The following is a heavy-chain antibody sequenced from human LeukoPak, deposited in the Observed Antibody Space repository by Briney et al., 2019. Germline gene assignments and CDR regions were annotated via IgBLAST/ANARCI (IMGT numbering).Heavy chain of an antibody. CDR2: INHNGST. V-gene: IGHV4-34*01. J-gene: IGHJ4*02. CDR3: AKSYLWFGELSHFDY. D-gene: IGHD3-10*01. CDR1: GGSFSGYS. Sequence: SETLSLTCAVYGGSFSGYSWSWIRQPPGKGLEWIGEINHNGSTKYSTSLKSRVTISVDTSKNQFSLNMRSVTAADTAVYYCAKSYLWFGELSHFDYWGQGTLVTVSS.